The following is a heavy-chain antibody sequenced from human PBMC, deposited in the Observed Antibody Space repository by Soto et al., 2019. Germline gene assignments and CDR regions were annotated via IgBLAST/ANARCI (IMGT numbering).Heavy chain of an antibody. D-gene: IGHD2-15*01. J-gene: IGHJ4*02. V-gene: IGHV3-53*01. CDR2: IYSSGGT. Sequence: GGSLRLSCAASGFTFSDYYMSWIRQAPGKGLEWVSIIYSSGGTYYADSVKGRFTISRDNSMNTLYLQMNSLRAEDTAVYYRARGGVCSSGACPLRGSFDYWGQGSLVTVSS. CDR1: GFTFSDYY. CDR3: ARGGVCSSGACPLRGSFDY.